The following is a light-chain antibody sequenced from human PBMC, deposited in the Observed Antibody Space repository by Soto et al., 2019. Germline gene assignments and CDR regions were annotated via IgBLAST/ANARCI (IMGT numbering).Light chain of an antibody. CDR1: GISSY. CDR2: AAS. V-gene: IGKV1-39*01. CDR3: HQSFSSPRT. Sequence: GISSYLNWYQLKPGTAPKLLIYAASNLQSGVPPRFSGSGSGKDFTLTIAALQPDDFATYYCHQSFSSPRTFGQGTKVDI. J-gene: IGKJ1*01.